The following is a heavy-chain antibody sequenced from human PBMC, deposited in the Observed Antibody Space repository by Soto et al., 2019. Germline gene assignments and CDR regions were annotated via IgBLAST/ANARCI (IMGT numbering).Heavy chain of an antibody. Sequence: ASVKVSRKASGYTFTSYYIHWVRQAPGQGLERMGIINPSGGSTSHGHKFHGEVTMTWDTATSSGYMERRSLTYEDKAGHDCEREGVGVATTRTYGMDVWGQGTKVTVCS. V-gene: IGHV1-46*01. CDR2: INPSGGST. J-gene: IGHJ6*02. D-gene: IGHD3-10*01. CDR3: EREGVGVATTRTYGMDV. CDR1: GYTFTSYY.